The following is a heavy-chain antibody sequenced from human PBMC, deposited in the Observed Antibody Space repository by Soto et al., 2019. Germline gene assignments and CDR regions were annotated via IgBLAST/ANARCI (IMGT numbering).Heavy chain of an antibody. CDR1: GGTFSSYA. CDR3: ASYEGYCSGGSCYGNWFDP. CDR2: IIPIFGTA. D-gene: IGHD2-15*01. Sequence: QVQLVQSGAEVKKPGSSVKVSCKASGGTFSSYAISWVRQAPGQGLEWMGGIIPIFGTANYAQKFQGRVTITADESKSTAYMELGSLRSEDTAVYYCASYEGYCSGGSCYGNWFDPWGQGTLVTVSS. V-gene: IGHV1-69*01. J-gene: IGHJ5*02.